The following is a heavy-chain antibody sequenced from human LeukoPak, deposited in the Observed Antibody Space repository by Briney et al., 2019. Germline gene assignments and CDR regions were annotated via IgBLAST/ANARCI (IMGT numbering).Heavy chain of an antibody. V-gene: IGHV1-46*01. CDR1: GYTFTSYY. Sequence: ASVKVPCKASGYTFTSYYMHWVRQAPGQGLEWMGIINPSGGSTSYAQKFQGRVTMTRDTSTSTVYMELSSLRSEDTAVYYCARDRALLWFGESYVDYWGQGTLVTVSS. D-gene: IGHD3-10*01. J-gene: IGHJ4*02. CDR2: INPSGGST. CDR3: ARDRALLWFGESYVDY.